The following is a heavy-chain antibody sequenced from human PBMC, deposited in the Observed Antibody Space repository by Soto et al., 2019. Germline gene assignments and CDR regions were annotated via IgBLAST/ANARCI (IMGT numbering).Heavy chain of an antibody. CDR3: ARMDWNRIYYYYGMDV. CDR2: IYPGDSDT. Sequence: PGESLKISCKGSGYTFTDYWIGWVRQLPGKGLEWMGIIYPGDSDTRYSPSFQGHVTITVDKSTSTAYLQWSSLKASDTAMYYCARMDWNRIYYYYGMDVWGQGTTVTVSS. D-gene: IGHD1-1*01. J-gene: IGHJ6*02. CDR1: GYTFTDYW. V-gene: IGHV5-51*01.